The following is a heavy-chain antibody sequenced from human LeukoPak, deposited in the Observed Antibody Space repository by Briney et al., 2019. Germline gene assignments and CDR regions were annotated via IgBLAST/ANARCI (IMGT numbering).Heavy chain of an antibody. V-gene: IGHV1-69*02. CDR2: IIPMLGIA. CDR1: GGTFRSYT. CDR3: AKGPIVVVPAATRQTYYYYYMSV. Sequence: GCSVKVSCKACGGTFRSYTIGGVGQAPGQGRAGMGRIIPMLGIANYARNFQGSVTLHPDKPTRTASVELSGLRSEDRTVFYCAKGPIVVVPAATRQTYYYYYMSVWGKGTTVTVSS. J-gene: IGHJ6*03. D-gene: IGHD2-2*01.